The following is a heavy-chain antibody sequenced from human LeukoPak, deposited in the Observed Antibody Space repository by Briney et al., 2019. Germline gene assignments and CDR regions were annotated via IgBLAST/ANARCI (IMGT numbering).Heavy chain of an antibody. CDR2: INHSGST. J-gene: IGHJ3*02. CDR1: GGSFSGYY. V-gene: IGHV4-34*01. CDR3: ARGSCSSTSCKPDAFDI. D-gene: IGHD2-2*01. Sequence: SETLSLTCAVYGGSFSGYYWSWIRQPPGKGLEWSREINHSGSTNYNPSLKSRVTISVDTSKNQFSLKLISVTAADTAVYYCARGSCSSTSCKPDAFDIWGQGTMVTVSS.